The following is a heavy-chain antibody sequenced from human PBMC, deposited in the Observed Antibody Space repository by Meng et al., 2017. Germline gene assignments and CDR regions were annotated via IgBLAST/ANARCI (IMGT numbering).Heavy chain of an antibody. CDR1: GFTVCGNY. V-gene: IGHV3-53*02. J-gene: IGHJ4*02. D-gene: IGHD1-26*01. CDR2: IYSGGST. CDR3: ARGGSYYSY. Sequence: EQLDATGCAWFQRGGSLKLSCAGLGFTVCGNYMRWVRQAPGKGLGWVSVIYSGGSTYYADSVKGRFTISRDNSKNTLYLQMNSLRAEDTAVYYCARGGSYYSYWGQGTLVTVSS.